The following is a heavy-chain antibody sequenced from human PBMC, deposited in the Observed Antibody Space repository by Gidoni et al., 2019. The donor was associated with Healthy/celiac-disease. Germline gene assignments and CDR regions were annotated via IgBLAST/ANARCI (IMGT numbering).Heavy chain of an antibody. J-gene: IGHJ4*02. D-gene: IGHD3-22*01. CDR2: IIPILGIA. CDR1: GGTFSSYA. V-gene: IGHV1-69*09. CDR3: ARDPHYYDSSGQTRGY. Sequence: QVQLVQSGAEVKKPGSSVKVSCKASGGTFSSYAISWVRQAPGQGLEWMGRIIPILGIANYAQKFQGRVTITADKSTSTAYMELSSLRSEDTAVYYCARDPHYYDSSGQTRGYWGQGTLVTVSS.